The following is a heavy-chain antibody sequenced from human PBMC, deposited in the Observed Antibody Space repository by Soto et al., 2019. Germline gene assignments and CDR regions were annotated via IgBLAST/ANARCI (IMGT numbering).Heavy chain of an antibody. V-gene: IGHV4-34*01. J-gene: IGHJ5*02. Sequence: LPLSCAVDGGTFGGYCGRRIRQPTGKGLEWIGEINHSGSTNYNPSLKSRVTISVDTSKNQFSLKLSSVTAADTAVYYCARAPIVVVVAASWFDPWGQGTLVTVSS. CDR2: INHSGST. D-gene: IGHD2-15*01. CDR1: GGTFGGYC. CDR3: ARAPIVVVVAASWFDP.